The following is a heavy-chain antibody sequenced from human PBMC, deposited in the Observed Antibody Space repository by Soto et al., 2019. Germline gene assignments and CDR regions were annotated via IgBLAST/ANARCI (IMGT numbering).Heavy chain of an antibody. V-gene: IGHV5-51*01. CDR2: IYPGDSDT. CDR1: GYSFTSYW. Sequence: PGESLKISCKGSGYSFTSYWIGWVRQMPGKGLEWMGIIYPGDSDTRYSPSFQGQVTISADKSISTAYLQWSSLKASDTAMYYCARRKVRSLHDTYAYYYDSSGDAHAAGFDYWGQGTLVTVSS. J-gene: IGHJ4*02. D-gene: IGHD3-22*01. CDR3: ARRKVRSLHDTYAYYYDSSGDAHAAGFDY.